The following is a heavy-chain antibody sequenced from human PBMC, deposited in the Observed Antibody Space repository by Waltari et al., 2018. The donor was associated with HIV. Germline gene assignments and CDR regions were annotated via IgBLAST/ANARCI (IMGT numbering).Heavy chain of an antibody. CDR3: AASECFDY. Sequence: QLQLQESGPGLVKPSETLSLTCTVSGGSISSSSYYWGWIRQPPGKGLEWIGSIDYSGSAYDNPSLKSRGTISVDTSKNQFSLKLSSVTAADTAVYYCAASECFDYWGQGTLVTVSS. CDR1: GGSISSSSYY. V-gene: IGHV4-39*01. J-gene: IGHJ4*02. CDR2: IDYSGSA. D-gene: IGHD3-3*01.